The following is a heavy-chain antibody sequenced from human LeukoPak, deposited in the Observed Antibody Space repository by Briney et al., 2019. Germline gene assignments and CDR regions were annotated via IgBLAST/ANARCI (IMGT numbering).Heavy chain of an antibody. CDR3: ASGRKYSATSDY. J-gene: IGHJ4*02. CDR2: ISYSGST. V-gene: IGHV4-59*01. CDR1: GGSISTYY. D-gene: IGHD5-12*01. Sequence: PSETLSLTCTVSGGSISTYYWSWIRQSPGKGLERIGYISYSGSTNYNPALKSRVTISVDTSKNQFSLKLRSVTAADTAVYYCASGRKYSATSDYWGQGTLVTVSS.